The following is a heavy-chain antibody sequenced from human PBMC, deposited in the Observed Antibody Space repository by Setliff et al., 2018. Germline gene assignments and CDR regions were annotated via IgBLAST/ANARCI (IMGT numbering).Heavy chain of an antibody. CDR1: GFTFTSSA. D-gene: IGHD6-19*01. V-gene: IGHV1-58*02. Sequence: GPSVKVSCKASGFTFTSSAMQWVRQARGQRLEWIGWIVVGSGNTNYAQKFQERVTITRDMSTSTAYMELSSLRSEDTAVYYCAADMNSSGPYYYYYGMDVWGQGTTVTVSS. CDR3: AADMNSSGPYYYYYGMDV. CDR2: IVVGSGNT. J-gene: IGHJ6*02.